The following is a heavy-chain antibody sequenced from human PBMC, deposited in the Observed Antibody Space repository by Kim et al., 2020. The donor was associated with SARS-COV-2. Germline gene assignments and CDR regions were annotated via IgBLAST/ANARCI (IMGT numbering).Heavy chain of an antibody. D-gene: IGHD4-17*01. V-gene: IGHV3-21*01. CDR3: ARGGLKYGGHGDY. J-gene: IGHJ4*02. Sequence: ADSVKGRFTNARYNTKNAQYLQMNSRRAEDTAVYYCARGGLKYGGHGDYWGQGTLVTVSS.